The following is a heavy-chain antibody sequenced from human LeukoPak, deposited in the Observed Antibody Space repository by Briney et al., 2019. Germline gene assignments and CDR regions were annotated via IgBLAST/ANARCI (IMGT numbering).Heavy chain of an antibody. Sequence: GGSLRLSCAASGFTFSSYSMNWVRQAPGKGLEWVSSISSSSSYIYYADSVKGRFTISRDNSKNTLYLQMNSLRAEDTAVYYCAKDRYCSSTSCGDFDYWGQGTLVTVSS. J-gene: IGHJ4*02. D-gene: IGHD2-2*01. CDR1: GFTFSSYS. CDR3: AKDRYCSSTSCGDFDY. V-gene: IGHV3-21*04. CDR2: ISSSSSYI.